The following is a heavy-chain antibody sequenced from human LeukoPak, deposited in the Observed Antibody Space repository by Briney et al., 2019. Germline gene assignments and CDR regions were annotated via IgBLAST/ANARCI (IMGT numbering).Heavy chain of an antibody. CDR3: ARDLYCSSTSCNITVVRGVITIPPLGY. V-gene: IGHV3-30*04. CDR2: ISYDGSNK. Sequence: PGGSLRLSCAASGFTFSSYAMHWVRQATGKGLEWVAVISYDGSNKYYADSVKGRFTISRDNSKNTLYLQMNSLRAEDTAVYYCARDLYCSSTSCNITVVRGVITIPPLGYWGQGTLVTVSS. CDR1: GFTFSSYA. J-gene: IGHJ4*02. D-gene: IGHD2-2*02.